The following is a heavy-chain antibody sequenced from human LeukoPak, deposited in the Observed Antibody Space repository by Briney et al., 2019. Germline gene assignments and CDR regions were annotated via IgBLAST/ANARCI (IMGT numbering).Heavy chain of an antibody. CDR2: IYYTDNT. CDR3: ARCISGWQQLFLAFDI. J-gene: IGHJ3*02. Sequence: SETLSLTCTVSGGSLSYYYWSWIRQPPGKGLEWIGYIYYTDNTNYNPSLKSRVTISVDTSKNQFSLKLSSVTAADTAVYYCARCISGWQQLFLAFDIWGQGTMVTVSS. D-gene: IGHD6-13*01. V-gene: IGHV4-59*08. CDR1: GGSLSYYY.